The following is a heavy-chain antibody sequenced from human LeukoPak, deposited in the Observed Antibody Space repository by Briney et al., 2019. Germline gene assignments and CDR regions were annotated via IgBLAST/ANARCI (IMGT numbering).Heavy chain of an antibody. D-gene: IGHD4-17*01. Sequence: ASVKVSCKVSGYTLTELSMHWVRQAPGKGLEWMGSLDPEDDETIYAQKFQGRVTMTEDTSTHTAYMELSSLRSEDTAVYYCTTEIFDYGDYFHAFDIWGQGTMVTVSS. V-gene: IGHV1-24*01. CDR2: LDPEDDET. J-gene: IGHJ3*02. CDR1: GYTLTELS. CDR3: TTEIFDYGDYFHAFDI.